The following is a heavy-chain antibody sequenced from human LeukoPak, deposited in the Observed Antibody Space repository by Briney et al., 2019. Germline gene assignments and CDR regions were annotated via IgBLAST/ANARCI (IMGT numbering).Heavy chain of an antibody. Sequence: GGSLRLSCAASGLTLSNFPMHWVRQAPGKGLEWVALIQDDGATTNYVDSVRGRFTISRDNSKSTVYLQMNSLKPDDTAVYYCATQSITLVVVISPFDYWGQGTLVTVFS. J-gene: IGHJ4*02. CDR3: ATQSITLVVVISPFDY. V-gene: IGHV3-30*02. CDR1: GLTLSNFP. CDR2: IQDDGATT. D-gene: IGHD3-22*01.